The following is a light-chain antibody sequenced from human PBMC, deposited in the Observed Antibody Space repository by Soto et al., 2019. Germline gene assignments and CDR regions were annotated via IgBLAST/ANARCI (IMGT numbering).Light chain of an antibody. CDR3: TSYASGSSHVV. V-gene: IGLV2-14*01. CDR1: SSDIGGYDY. J-gene: IGLJ2*01. CDR2: DVN. Sequence: QSALTQPASVSRSPGQSITLSCTGTSSDIGGYDYVSWYQRHPGKAPKLIIYDVNNRPSGVSNRFSDSKSGNTASLTISGLQAEDEADYYCTSYASGSSHVVFGGGTKLTVL.